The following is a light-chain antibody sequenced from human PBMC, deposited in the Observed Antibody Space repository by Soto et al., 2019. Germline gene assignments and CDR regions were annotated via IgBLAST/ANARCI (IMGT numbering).Light chain of an antibody. Sequence: VLPQSPGTLSLSPGETATLSCRASQSVSSSYLAWYQQRPGQAPRLLIYGTSSRATGIPDRFSGSGSGTDFTLTISRLEPEDFAVYYCQQYDSSIYTFGQGTKLEIK. CDR2: GTS. CDR1: QSVSSSY. J-gene: IGKJ2*01. V-gene: IGKV3-20*01. CDR3: QQYDSSIYT.